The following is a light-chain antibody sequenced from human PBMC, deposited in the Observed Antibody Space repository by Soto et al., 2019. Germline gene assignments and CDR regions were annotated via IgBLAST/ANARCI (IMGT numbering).Light chain of an antibody. J-gene: IGKJ1*01. CDR3: QQYDVHPKT. Sequence: DVQITQSPSTLAASVGDRVTITCRASENIKNWLAWYQQTQGKAPKVLISDASRLETGVPSRFRGRGYGTDFTLPLTRLQTDDFGTYHCQQYDVHPKTFGQGTKVDIK. CDR1: ENIKNW. V-gene: IGKV1-5*01. CDR2: DAS.